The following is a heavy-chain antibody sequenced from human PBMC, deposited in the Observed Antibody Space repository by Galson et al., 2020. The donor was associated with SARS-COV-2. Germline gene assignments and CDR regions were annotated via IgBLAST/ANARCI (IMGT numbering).Heavy chain of an antibody. D-gene: IGHD3-3*01. V-gene: IGHV2-26*01. Sequence: KMSGPTLVKPTETLTLTCTVSGFSLSNARMGVSWIRQPPGKALEWLAHIFSNDEKSYSTSLKSRLTISKDTSKSQVVLTMTNMDPVDTATYYCARISREWLSYYYYDIDVWGKGTTVTVSS. J-gene: IGHJ6*03. CDR3: ARISREWLSYYYYDIDV. CDR1: GFSLSNARMG. CDR2: IFSNDEK.